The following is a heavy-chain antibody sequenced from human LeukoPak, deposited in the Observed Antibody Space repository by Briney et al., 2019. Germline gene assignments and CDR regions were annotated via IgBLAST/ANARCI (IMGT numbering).Heavy chain of an antibody. J-gene: IGHJ4*02. CDR1: GFTFSRYW. CDR2: ISSDGNRI. V-gene: IGHV3-74*01. CDR3: TRGRTGYYFDY. Sequence: GGSLRLSCAASGFTFSRYWMHWVRLGPEKGLVWVSYISSDGNRIDYADSVKGRFTISRDNAKNTLFLQMNSLGAEDTAVYYCTRGRTGYYFDYWGQGTPVIVSS.